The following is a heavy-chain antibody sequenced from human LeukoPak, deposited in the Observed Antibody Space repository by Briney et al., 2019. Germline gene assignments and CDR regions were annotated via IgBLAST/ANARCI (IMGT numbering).Heavy chain of an antibody. CDR3: AKEPSYYYDSSGNFDY. J-gene: IGHJ4*02. CDR1: GFTFSSYA. Sequence: PGGSLRLSCAASGFTFSSYAMSWVRQAPGKGLEWVSAISGSGGSTYYADSVKGRFTISRDNSKNTLYLQMNSLRAEDTAVYYCAKEPSYYYDSSGNFDYWGQGTLVTVSS. CDR2: ISGSGGST. V-gene: IGHV3-23*01. D-gene: IGHD3-22*01.